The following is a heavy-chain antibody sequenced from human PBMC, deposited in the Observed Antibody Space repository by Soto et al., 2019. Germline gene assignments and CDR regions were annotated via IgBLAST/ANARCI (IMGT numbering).Heavy chain of an antibody. CDR3: ANGEYSSSSSQVGYYYYGMDV. CDR2: ISGSGGST. Sequence: GGSLRLSCAASGFTFSSYAMSWVRQAPGKGLEWVSAISGSGGSTYYADSVKGRFTISRDNSKNTLYLQMNSLRAEDTAVYYCANGEYSSSSSQVGYYYYGMDVWGQGTTVTVSS. CDR1: GFTFSSYA. D-gene: IGHD6-6*01. V-gene: IGHV3-23*01. J-gene: IGHJ6*02.